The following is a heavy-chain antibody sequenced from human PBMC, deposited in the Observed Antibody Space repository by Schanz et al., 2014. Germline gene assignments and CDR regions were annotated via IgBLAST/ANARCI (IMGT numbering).Heavy chain of an antibody. D-gene: IGHD6-19*01. Sequence: VYLVESGGDLVKPGGSLRLSCAASGFTFSDYYMAWIRQAPGKGLEWVSLIDYAGSTNYADSVKGRMTVSRDTSKNALFLQMNNLRAEDTAVYYCASPPISVAGRLADYWGQGILVAVSS. CDR2: IDYAGST. CDR1: GFTFSDYY. J-gene: IGHJ4*02. CDR3: ASPPISVAGRLADY. V-gene: IGHV3-66*01.